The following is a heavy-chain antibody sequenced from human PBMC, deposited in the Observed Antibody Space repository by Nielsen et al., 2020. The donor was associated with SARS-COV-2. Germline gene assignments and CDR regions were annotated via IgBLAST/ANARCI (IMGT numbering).Heavy chain of an antibody. Sequence: ASVKVSCKASGYTFAIYGISWVRQAPGQGLEWMGWINPNSGGTNYAQKFQGWVTMTRDTSISTAYMELSRLRSDDTAVYYCARGPLRYGMDVWGQGTTVTVSS. J-gene: IGHJ6*02. CDR2: INPNSGGT. V-gene: IGHV1-2*04. CDR3: ARGPLRYGMDV. CDR1: GYTFAIYG.